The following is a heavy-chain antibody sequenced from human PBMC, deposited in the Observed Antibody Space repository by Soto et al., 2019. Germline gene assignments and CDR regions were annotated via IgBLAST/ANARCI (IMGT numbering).Heavy chain of an antibody. D-gene: IGHD4-17*01. CDR1: GFSFSTYG. CDR2: VSGGSGVT. Sequence: EVQLLESGGGLVQPGGSLRLSCAVSGFSFSTYGVTWVRQAPGKGLEWVPCVSGGSGVTHYADSVKGRFTITGDNSKNTVYLHMNSLRVEDTAVYYCAKWNGYGAYWGQGTLVTVSS. CDR3: AKWNGYGAY. J-gene: IGHJ4*02. V-gene: IGHV3-23*01.